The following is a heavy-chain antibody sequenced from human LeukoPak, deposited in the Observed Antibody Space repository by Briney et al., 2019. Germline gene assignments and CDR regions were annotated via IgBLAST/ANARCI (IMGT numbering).Heavy chain of an antibody. Sequence: SETLSLTCAVYGGSFSGYYWSWIRQPPGKGLEWIGEINHSGSTNYNPSPKSRVTISVDTSKNQFSLKLSSVTAADTAVYYCARLLRWAVAGNYYYYYYMDVWGKGTTVTISS. J-gene: IGHJ6*03. V-gene: IGHV4-34*01. CDR2: INHSGST. CDR3: ARLLRWAVAGNYYYYYYMDV. D-gene: IGHD6-19*01. CDR1: GGSFSGYY.